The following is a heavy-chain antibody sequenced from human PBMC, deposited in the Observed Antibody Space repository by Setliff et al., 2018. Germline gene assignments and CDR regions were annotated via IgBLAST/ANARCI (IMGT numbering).Heavy chain of an antibody. CDR2: IYYSGST. CDR3: ARVALVVVIRNAFDI. D-gene: IGHD2-21*01. V-gene: IGHV4-31*03. CDR1: GDSISSGGYY. Sequence: PSETLSLTCTVSGDSISSGGYYWSWIRQHPGKGLEWIGYIYYSGSTYYNPSLKSRVTISVDTSKNQFSLKLSSVTAADTAVYYCARVALVVVIRNAFDIWGQGTMVTVS. J-gene: IGHJ3*02.